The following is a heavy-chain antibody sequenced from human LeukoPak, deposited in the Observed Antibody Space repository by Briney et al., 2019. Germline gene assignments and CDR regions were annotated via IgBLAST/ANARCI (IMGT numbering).Heavy chain of an antibody. CDR1: GFIFSSYA. CDR3: AKDDSFDY. J-gene: IGHJ4*02. Sequence: PGGSLRLSCAASGFIFSSYAMSWVRQAPGKGLEWVSAISGTGGSTNYADSVKGRITISRDNSKNTLYLQMNSLRAEDTAVYYCAKDDSFDYWGQGTLVAVSS. V-gene: IGHV3-23*01. CDR2: ISGTGGST.